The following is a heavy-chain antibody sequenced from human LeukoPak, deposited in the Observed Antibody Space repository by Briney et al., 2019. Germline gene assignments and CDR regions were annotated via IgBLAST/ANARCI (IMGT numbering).Heavy chain of an antibody. J-gene: IGHJ4*02. D-gene: IGHD6-13*01. V-gene: IGHV3-30*01. CDR1: GFTFSSYA. CDR2: ISYDGSNK. Sequence: GGSLRLSCAASGFTFSSYAMHWVRQAPGKGLEWVAVISYDGSNKYYADSGKGRFTISRDNSKNTLYLQMNSLRAEDTAVYYCARATGEIAADAVDYWGQGTLVTVSS. CDR3: ARATGEIAADAVDY.